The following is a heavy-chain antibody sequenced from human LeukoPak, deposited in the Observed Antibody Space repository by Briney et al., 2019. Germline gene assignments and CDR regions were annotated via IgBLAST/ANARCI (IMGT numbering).Heavy chain of an antibody. CDR1: GFTVSNVA. Sequence: GGSLRLSCAASGFTVSNVAMSWARQARGKALEWVSAIMSNGVSTYYTDFVKGRFTISRDTSMNTVFLQMNSLRDDDTAVYYCARHSDGSRWGHSYFYYMDVWGKGTTVTVSS. D-gene: IGHD6-13*01. V-gene: IGHV3-23*01. CDR2: IMSNGVST. CDR3: ARHSDGSRWGHSYFYYMDV. J-gene: IGHJ6*03.